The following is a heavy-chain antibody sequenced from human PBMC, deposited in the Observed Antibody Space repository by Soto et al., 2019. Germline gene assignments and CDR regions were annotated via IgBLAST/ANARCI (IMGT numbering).Heavy chain of an antibody. J-gene: IGHJ4*02. D-gene: IGHD3-9*01. CDR3: AKAGLYSDILTPLDY. CDR1: GFTFSSYA. V-gene: IGHV3-23*01. CDR2: ISGSGGST. Sequence: EVQLLESGGGLAQPGGSLRLSCAASGFTFSSYAMSWVRQAPGKGLEWVSGISGSGGSTYYADSVKGRFTISRDNSKNTLYLQMNSLRAEDTAVYYCAKAGLYSDILTPLDYWGQGTLVTVSS.